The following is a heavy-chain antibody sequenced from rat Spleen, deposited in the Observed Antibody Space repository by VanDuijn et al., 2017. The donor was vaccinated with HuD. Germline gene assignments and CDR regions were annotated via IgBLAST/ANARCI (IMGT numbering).Heavy chain of an antibody. Sequence: EVQLVESGGGLVQPGRSLKLSCTASGVTFSDYNMAWVRQAPKKGLEWVAYISYDGSRTYYRDSVKGRFTISRDDAKRTLYLQMDSLRSEDTATYYCTTDTFYDGTYYPGGFDYWGQGVMVTVSS. CDR3: TTDTFYDGTYYPGGFDY. CDR1: GVTFSDYN. V-gene: IGHV5-7*01. CDR2: ISYDGSRT. D-gene: IGHD1-12*02. J-gene: IGHJ2*01.